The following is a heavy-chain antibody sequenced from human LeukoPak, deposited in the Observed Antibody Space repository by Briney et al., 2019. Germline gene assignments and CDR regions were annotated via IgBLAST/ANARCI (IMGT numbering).Heavy chain of an antibody. CDR2: IYHSGST. J-gene: IGHJ4*02. D-gene: IGHD3-3*01. CDR3: ARAPRRITIFGVVIMAGGFFDY. Sequence: SETLSLTCAVSGGSISSGGYSWSWIRQPPGKGLEWIGYIYHSGSTYYNPSLKSRVTISVDTSKNQFSLKLSSVTAADTAVYYCARAPRRITIFGVVIMAGGFFDYWGQGTLVTVSS. V-gene: IGHV4-30-2*01. CDR1: GGSISSGGYS.